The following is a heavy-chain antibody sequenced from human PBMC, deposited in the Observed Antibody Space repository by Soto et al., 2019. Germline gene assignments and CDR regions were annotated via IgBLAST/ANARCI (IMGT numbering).Heavy chain of an antibody. V-gene: IGHV3-23*01. CDR3: AKDRAPSRVGAWYYFDY. J-gene: IGHJ4*02. CDR2: ISGSGGST. CDR1: GFTFSSYA. D-gene: IGHD1-26*01. Sequence: EVQLLESGGGLVQPGGSLRLSCAASGFTFSSYAMSWVRQAPGKGLEWVSAISGSGGSTYYADSVKGRFTISRDNSKNPLYLQMNGLRAEDTAVYYCAKDRAPSRVGAWYYFDYWGQGTLVTVSS.